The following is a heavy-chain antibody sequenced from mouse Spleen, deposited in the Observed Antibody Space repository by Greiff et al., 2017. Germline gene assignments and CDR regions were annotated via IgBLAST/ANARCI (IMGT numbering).Heavy chain of an antibody. D-gene: IGHD2-1*01. V-gene: IGHV3-1*01. J-gene: IGHJ2*01. CDR2: ISYSGST. CDR3: ARGEGNYVFDY. CDR1: GYSITSGYD. Sequence: EVQGVESGPGMVKPSQSLYLTCTVTGYSITSGYDWHWIRHFPGNKLEWMGYISYSGSTNYNPSLKSRISITHDTSKNHFFLKLNSVTTEDTATYFCARGEGNYVFDYWGQGTTLTVSS.